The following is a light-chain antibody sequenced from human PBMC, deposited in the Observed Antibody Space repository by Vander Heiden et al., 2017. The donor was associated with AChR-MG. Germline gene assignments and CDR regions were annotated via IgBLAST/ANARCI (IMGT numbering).Light chain of an antibody. Sequence: DIQMTQSPPSLSSSVGDRVTITCRASQSIDRYLNWYQQKPGKAPNLLMYSASTMQSGVPSRFSGSGSGTEFTLTISSLQPEDFATYLCQQSYITPYTFGPGTKLEI. J-gene: IGKJ2*01. V-gene: IGKV1-39*01. CDR1: QSIDRY. CDR3: QQSYITPYT. CDR2: SAS.